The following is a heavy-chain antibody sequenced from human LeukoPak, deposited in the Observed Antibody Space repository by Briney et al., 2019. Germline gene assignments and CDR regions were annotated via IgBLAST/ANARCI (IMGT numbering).Heavy chain of an antibody. J-gene: IGHJ4*02. V-gene: IGHV3-23*01. CDR3: AKDPSTLTSADDY. Sequence: GGSLRLSCAASGFTFSAYGISWVRQAPGKGLEWVSTIHPTGANKHYADSVNGRFTISRDNSKNTVYVQMSSLRAEDTAIYYCAKDPSTLTSADDYWGQGTLVTVSS. D-gene: IGHD6-13*01. CDR2: IHPTGANK. CDR1: GFTFSAYG.